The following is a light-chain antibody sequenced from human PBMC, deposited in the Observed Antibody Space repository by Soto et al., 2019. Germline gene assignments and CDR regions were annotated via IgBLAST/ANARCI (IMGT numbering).Light chain of an antibody. J-gene: IGKJ3*01. Sequence: DIQMTQSPSSLSASVGDRVTITCRASQGIINYLAWYQQKPGKVPKLLIYAASTLQSGLPSRFSGSGSRTDFTLTISSLQPEDVATYYCQKYNNARFTFGPGTKVDIK. CDR2: AAS. V-gene: IGKV1-27*01. CDR1: QGIINY. CDR3: QKYNNARFT.